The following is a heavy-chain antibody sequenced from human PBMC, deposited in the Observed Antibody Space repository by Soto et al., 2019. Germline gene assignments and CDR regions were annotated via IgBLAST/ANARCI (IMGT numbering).Heavy chain of an antibody. Sequence: ASVKVSCKASGYTFTIYGISWVRQAPGQGLEWMGWISAYNGNTNYAQKLQGRVTMTTDTSTSTAYMELRSLRSDDTAVYYCARLAGSGSYGRYNWFDPWGQGTRVTVSS. V-gene: IGHV1-18*01. J-gene: IGHJ5*02. CDR3: ARLAGSGSYGRYNWFDP. D-gene: IGHD1-26*01. CDR1: GYTFTIYG. CDR2: ISAYNGNT.